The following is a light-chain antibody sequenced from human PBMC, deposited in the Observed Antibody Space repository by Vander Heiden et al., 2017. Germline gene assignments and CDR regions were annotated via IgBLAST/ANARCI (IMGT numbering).Light chain of an antibody. Sequence: QSALTQPASAPGSPGQSTTISCPGTRTDVGGYNFVSWYQQHPGKAHNLMIYDVSNRPSGVSNRFSGSKSGNTASLTISGLQAEDEADYYCSSDTSSSTWVFGGGTKLTVL. CDR3: SSDTSSSTWV. V-gene: IGLV2-14*03. J-gene: IGLJ3*02. CDR2: DVS. CDR1: RTDVGGYNF.